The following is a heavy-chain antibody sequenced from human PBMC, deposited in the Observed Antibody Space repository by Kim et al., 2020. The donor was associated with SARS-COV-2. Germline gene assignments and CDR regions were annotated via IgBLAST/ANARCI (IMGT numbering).Heavy chain of an antibody. CDR2: T. Sequence: TSEGPPRGSRVIISADTSNNQFSLKLSSVTAADTAVYYCARAEDSRTLDYWGQGALVTVSS. V-gene: IGHV4-59*01. J-gene: IGHJ4*02. CDR3: ARAEDSRTLDY.